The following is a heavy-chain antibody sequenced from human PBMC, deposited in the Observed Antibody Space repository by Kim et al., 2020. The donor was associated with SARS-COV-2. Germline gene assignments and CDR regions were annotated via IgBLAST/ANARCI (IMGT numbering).Heavy chain of an antibody. Sequence: SETLSLTCTVSGGSISSSSYYWGWIRQPPGKGLEGIGSIYYSGSTYYNPSLKSRVTISVDTSKNQFSLKLSSVTAADTAVYYCARLSYSRVGIDYWGQGTLVTVSS. CDR3: ARLSYSRVGIDY. V-gene: IGHV4-39*01. CDR2: IYYSGST. CDR1: GGSISSSSYY. D-gene: IGHD6-13*01. J-gene: IGHJ4*02.